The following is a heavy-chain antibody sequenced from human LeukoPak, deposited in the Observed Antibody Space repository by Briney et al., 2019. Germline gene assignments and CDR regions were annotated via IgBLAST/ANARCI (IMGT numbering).Heavy chain of an antibody. V-gene: IGHV3-33*08. CDR3: ARERGISIEYFDY. CDR2: IWYDGSNK. D-gene: IGHD2-15*01. Sequence: GGSLRLSCAASGFTFSSYWMSWVRQAPGKGLEWVAVIWYDGSNKYYADSVKGRFTISRDNSKNTLYLQMNSLRAEDTAVYYCARERGISIEYFDYWGQGTLVTVSS. J-gene: IGHJ4*02. CDR1: GFTFSSYW.